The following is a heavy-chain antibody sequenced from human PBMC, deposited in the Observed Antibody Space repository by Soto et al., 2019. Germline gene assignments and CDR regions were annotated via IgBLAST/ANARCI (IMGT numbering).Heavy chain of an antibody. CDR2: ISGSGGSI. Sequence: EVQLLESGGGLVQPGGSLRLSCAASGFTFSTYAMNWVRQAPGNGLEWVSAISGSGGSIHYADSVKGRFTISRDNSKNTLDLKMNSLRDEDTAVYHCVKGYWKGDVWGQGTTVTVSS. CDR3: VKGYWKGDV. J-gene: IGHJ6*02. D-gene: IGHD1-1*01. CDR1: GFTFSTYA. V-gene: IGHV3-23*01.